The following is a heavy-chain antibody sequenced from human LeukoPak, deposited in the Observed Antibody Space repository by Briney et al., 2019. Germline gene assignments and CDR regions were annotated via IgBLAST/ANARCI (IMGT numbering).Heavy chain of an antibody. CDR2: NFPKTGAT. CDR1: GFTFTAYY. V-gene: IGHV1-2*02. J-gene: IGHJ5*02. CDR3: ALYDSSDVTWFDP. Sequence: ASVKVSCKTSGFTFTAYYIHWARQAPGQGLEWMGWNFPKTGATNYVQKFQGRVRMTSDTSINTAYLEVTSLRSDDAAFYYCALYDSSDVTWFDPWGQGTLVSVPS. D-gene: IGHD3-22*01.